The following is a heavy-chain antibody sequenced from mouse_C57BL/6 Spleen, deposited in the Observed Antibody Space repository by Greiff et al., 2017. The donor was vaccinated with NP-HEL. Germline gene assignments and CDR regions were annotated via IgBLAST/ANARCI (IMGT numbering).Heavy chain of an antibody. V-gene: IGHV5-17*01. CDR1: GFTFSDYG. D-gene: IGHD2-4*01. CDR3: AREHYDYDGAWFAY. Sequence: EVKLMESGGGLVKPGGSLKLSCAASGFTFSDYGMHWVRQAPEKGLEWVAYISSGSSTIYYADTVKGRFTISSDNAKNTLFLQMTSLRSEDTAMYYCAREHYDYDGAWFAYWGQGTLVTVSA. J-gene: IGHJ3*01. CDR2: ISSGSSTI.